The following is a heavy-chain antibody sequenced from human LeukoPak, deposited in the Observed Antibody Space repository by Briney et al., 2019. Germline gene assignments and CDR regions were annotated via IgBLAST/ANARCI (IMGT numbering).Heavy chain of an antibody. J-gene: IGHJ5*02. CDR3: ARGRLGTWFGELKA. CDR1: GYTFTSYD. V-gene: IGHV1-2*02. Sequence: GASVKVSCKASGYTFTSYDINWVRQAPGQGLEWMGWINANSGGTKYAQKFQGRVTMTRDTSISTAYTELSSLRSDDTAVYYCARGRLGTWFGELKAWGQGTLVTVSS. CDR2: INANSGGT. D-gene: IGHD3-10*01.